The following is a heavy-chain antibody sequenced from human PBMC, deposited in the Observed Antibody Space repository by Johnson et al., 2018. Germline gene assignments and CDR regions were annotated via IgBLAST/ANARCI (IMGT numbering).Heavy chain of an antibody. Sequence: QVQLQESGGGLVKPGGPLRLSCAASGFTFSDYYMSWVRQAPGKGLEWVSYITSSGSTIYYADSVKGRFTISRDNAKNSLYLQMNSLRAEDTAVYSCAKYLVCSGYYYAAYFQHWGQGTLVTVSS. D-gene: IGHD3-22*01. CDR1: GFTFSDYY. CDR2: ITSSGSTI. V-gene: IGHV3-11*04. J-gene: IGHJ1*01. CDR3: AKYLVCSGYYYAAYFQH.